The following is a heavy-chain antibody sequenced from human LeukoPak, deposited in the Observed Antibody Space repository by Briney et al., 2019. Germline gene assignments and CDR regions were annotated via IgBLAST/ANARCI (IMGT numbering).Heavy chain of an antibody. CDR3: AKSWRYYDSSNYYAFDI. Sequence: PGGSLRLSCAASGFTFSSYAMSWVRQAPGKGLEWVSSSGDNARYADSVKGRFTISRDNSKNTLDLQMNGLRAEDTAVYSCAKSWRYYDSSNYYAFDIWGQGTMVTVSS. D-gene: IGHD3-22*01. V-gene: IGHV3-23*01. J-gene: IGHJ3*02. CDR2: SGDNA. CDR1: GFTFSSYA.